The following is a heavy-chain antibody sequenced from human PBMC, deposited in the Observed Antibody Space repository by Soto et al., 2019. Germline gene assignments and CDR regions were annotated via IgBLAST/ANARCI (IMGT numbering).Heavy chain of an antibody. CDR3: AKDFWSGYYSSYAFDY. D-gene: IGHD3-3*01. CDR2: INANNGNT. J-gene: IGHJ4*02. V-gene: IGHV1-18*01. Sequence: ASVKVSCKASGYTFTSYGISWVRQAPGQGLEWMGWINANNGNTNYAQKIQGRVTITTNTSTSTAYMELSSLRSEDTAVYYCAKDFWSGYYSSYAFDYWGQGTLVTVSS. CDR1: GYTFTSYG.